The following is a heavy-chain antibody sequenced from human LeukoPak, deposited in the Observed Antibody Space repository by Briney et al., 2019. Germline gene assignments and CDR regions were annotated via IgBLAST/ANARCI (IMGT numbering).Heavy chain of an antibody. V-gene: IGHV4-34*01. CDR1: GGSFSGYY. CDR3: ARELPHGSGTWRRRYFDY. Sequence: SETLSLTCAVYGGSFSGYYWSWIRQPPGKGLEWIGEINHSGSTNYNPPLKSRVTISVDTSKNQFSLKLSSVTAADTAVYYCARELPHGSGTWRRRYFDYWGQGTLATVSS. D-gene: IGHD6-13*01. J-gene: IGHJ4*02. CDR2: INHSGST.